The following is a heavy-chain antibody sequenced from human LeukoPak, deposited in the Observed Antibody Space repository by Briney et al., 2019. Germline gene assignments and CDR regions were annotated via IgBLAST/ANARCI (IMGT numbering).Heavy chain of an antibody. D-gene: IGHD1-7*01. Sequence: GGSLRLSCAASGFTFSSYGMHWVRQAPGKGLEWVAVISYDGSNKYYADSVKGRFTISRDNSKNTLYLQMNSLRVEDTAVYYCAKGGATGTSPHYFYYYYMDVWGKGATVTVSS. V-gene: IGHV3-30*18. CDR2: ISYDGSNK. J-gene: IGHJ6*03. CDR3: AKGGATGTSPHYFYYYYMDV. CDR1: GFTFSSYG.